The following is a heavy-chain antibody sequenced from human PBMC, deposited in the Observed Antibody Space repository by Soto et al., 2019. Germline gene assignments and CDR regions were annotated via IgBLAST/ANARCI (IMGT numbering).Heavy chain of an antibody. CDR2: ISGSGGNT. CDR1: GFTFSNYA. Sequence: EVQLLESGGGLVQPGGSLRLSCAGSGFTFSNYAMSWVRQAPGKGLEWVSAISGSGGNTYYGDSVKGRFTISRDNSKHMIYLQMNSLRAEDTAVYYCALHYFYDSGDYSYGMDVWGQGTTVTVSS. V-gene: IGHV3-23*01. D-gene: IGHD3-22*01. J-gene: IGHJ6*02. CDR3: ALHYFYDSGDYSYGMDV.